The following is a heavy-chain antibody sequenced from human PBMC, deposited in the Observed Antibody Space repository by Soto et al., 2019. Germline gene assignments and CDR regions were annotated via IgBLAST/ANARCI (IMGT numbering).Heavy chain of an antibody. J-gene: IGHJ4*02. CDR1: GGNIISISYH. V-gene: IGHV4-39*01. Sequence: LEIQSHTSTVSGGNIISISYHWGWIQKPPGKGLEWIGSIYYSGSTYYNPSLKSRVTISVDTSKNQFSLKLSSVTAADTAVFFRAGLLVRDADKCFDYWGQGTLVTVSS. CDR2: IYYSGST. D-gene: IGHD2-15*01. CDR3: AGLLVRDADKCFDY.